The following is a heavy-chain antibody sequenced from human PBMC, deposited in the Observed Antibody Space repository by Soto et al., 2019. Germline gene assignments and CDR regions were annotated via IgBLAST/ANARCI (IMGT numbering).Heavy chain of an antibody. CDR3: ASSVQAYYDFWSGYYDAFDI. V-gene: IGHV3-74*01. D-gene: IGHD3-3*01. J-gene: IGHJ3*02. Sequence: GGSLRLSCAASGFTFSSYWMHWVRQAPGKGLVWVSRINSDGSSTSYADSVKGRFTISRDNAKNTLYLQMNSLRAEDTAVYYCASSVQAYYDFWSGYYDAFDIWGQGTMVTVSS. CDR2: INSDGSST. CDR1: GFTFSSYW.